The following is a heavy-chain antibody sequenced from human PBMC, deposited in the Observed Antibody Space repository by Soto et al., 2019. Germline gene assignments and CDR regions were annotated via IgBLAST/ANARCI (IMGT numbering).Heavy chain of an antibody. Sequence: QLRLQESGSGLVQPPQTLSLTCTASGGSINTYDYSWSWIRQPPGGGLEWIGSIYHTGRTYFIPSLKSRVTMSLDKYKNQFALNLTSVTAADTALYYCAREKTIFGVAPGGGIDIWGQGTTVTVSS. V-gene: IGHV4-30-2*01. CDR2: IYHTGRT. CDR3: AREKTIFGVAPGGGIDI. J-gene: IGHJ6*02. CDR1: GGSINTYDYS. D-gene: IGHD3-3*01.